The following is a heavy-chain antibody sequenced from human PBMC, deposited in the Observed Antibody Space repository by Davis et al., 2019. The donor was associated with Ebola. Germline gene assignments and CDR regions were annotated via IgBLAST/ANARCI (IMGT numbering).Heavy chain of an antibody. J-gene: IGHJ4*02. Sequence: ASVKVSCKASGYTLNIYYMYWLRQAPGQGLEWMGIISPSGGTTSYAQKFQGRVTMTRDTSTSKVYMELISLRSEDTAVYYCASPCIAAEAPRYLGQGTLVTVSS. V-gene: IGHV1-46*02. CDR2: ISPSGGTT. CDR3: ASPCIAAEAPRY. D-gene: IGHD6-13*01. CDR1: GYTLNIYY.